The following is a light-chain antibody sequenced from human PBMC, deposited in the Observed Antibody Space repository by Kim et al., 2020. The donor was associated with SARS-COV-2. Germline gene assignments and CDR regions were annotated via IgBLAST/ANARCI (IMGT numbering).Light chain of an antibody. Sequence: HSVTLSCTGTSSDIGSYNRVSWYQQPPGTAPKLIIYEVNTRPSGVPDRFSGSKSGNTASLTLSGLQAEDEADYYCSSFTTSKTLLFGGGTQLTVL. V-gene: IGLV2-18*02. CDR1: SSDIGSYNR. CDR3: SSFTTSKTLL. CDR2: EVN. J-gene: IGLJ2*01.